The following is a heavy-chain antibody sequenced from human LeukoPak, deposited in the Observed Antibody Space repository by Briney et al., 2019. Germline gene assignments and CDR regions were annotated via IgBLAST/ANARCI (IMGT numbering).Heavy chain of an antibody. J-gene: IGHJ3*02. CDR1: GYTFTGYY. V-gene: IGHV1-2*02. CDR2: INPNSGGT. Sequence: ASVKVSCKASGYTFTGYYMHWVRQAPGQGLEWMGWINPNSGGTNYAQKFQGRVTMTRDTSISTAYMELSRLRSDDTAVYYCARQRPGQDADVAFDIWGQGTMVTVSS. CDR3: ARQRPGQDADVAFDI. D-gene: IGHD5-24*01.